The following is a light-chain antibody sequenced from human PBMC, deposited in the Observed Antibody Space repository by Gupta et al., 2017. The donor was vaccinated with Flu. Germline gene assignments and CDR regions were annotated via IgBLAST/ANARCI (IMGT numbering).Light chain of an antibody. V-gene: IGKV1-33*01. Sequence: PSSLSASVGDRVTITCQASQDISNYLNWYQQKAGKAPKLLINDASNLETGVPSRFSGTGSGTDFTLTISSLQPEEFATYFCQQYYYVPLTFAGGTKVEIK. CDR1: QDISNY. CDR3: QQYYYVPLT. CDR2: DAS. J-gene: IGKJ4*01.